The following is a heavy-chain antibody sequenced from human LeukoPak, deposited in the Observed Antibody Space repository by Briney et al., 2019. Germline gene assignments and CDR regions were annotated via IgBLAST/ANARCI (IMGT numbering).Heavy chain of an antibody. Sequence: SGGSLRLSCAASGFTFSSYGMHWVRQAPGKGLEWVAVISYDGSNKYYADSVKGRFTLSRDNSKNTLYLQMNSLRAEDTAVYYCAKDGWAYYDILTGYYIGYFDYWGQGTLVTVSS. CDR3: AKDGWAYYDILTGYYIGYFDY. J-gene: IGHJ4*02. D-gene: IGHD3-9*01. CDR2: ISYDGSNK. CDR1: GFTFSSYG. V-gene: IGHV3-30*18.